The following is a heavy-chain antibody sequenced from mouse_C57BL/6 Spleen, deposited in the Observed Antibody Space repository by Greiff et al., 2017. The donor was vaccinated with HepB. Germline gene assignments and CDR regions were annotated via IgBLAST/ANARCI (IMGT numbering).Heavy chain of an antibody. CDR1: GYAFSSSW. Sequence: QVQLQQSGPELVKPGASVKISCKASGYAFSSSWMNWVKQRPGKGLEWIGRIYPGDGDTNSNGKFKGKATRTADKSSSPAYMQLSSLTSEDSAVYFCARLHYFDYWGQGTTLTVSS. CDR3: ARLHYFDY. J-gene: IGHJ2*01. CDR2: IYPGDGDT. V-gene: IGHV1-82*01.